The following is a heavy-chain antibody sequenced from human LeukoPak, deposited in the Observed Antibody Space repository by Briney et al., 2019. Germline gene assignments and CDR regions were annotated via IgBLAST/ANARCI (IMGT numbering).Heavy chain of an antibody. CDR3: ARSHSSGWYGANFDY. J-gene: IGHJ4*02. Sequence: SETLSLTCAVYGGSFSGYYWSWIRQPPGKGLEWLGEINHSGSTNYNPSLKSRVTISVDTSKNQFSLKLSSVTAADTAVYYCARSHSSGWYGANFDYWGQGTLVTVSS. V-gene: IGHV4-34*01. D-gene: IGHD6-19*01. CDR2: INHSGST. CDR1: GGSFSGYY.